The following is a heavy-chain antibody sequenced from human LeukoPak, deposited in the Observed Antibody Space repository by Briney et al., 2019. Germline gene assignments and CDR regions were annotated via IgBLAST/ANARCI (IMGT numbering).Heavy chain of an antibody. J-gene: IGHJ4*02. Sequence: GASVKVSCKVSGYTLTELSMHWVRQAPGKGLEWMGGFDPEDGETIYAQKFQGRVTMTEDTSTDTAYMELSNLRSEDTAVYYCATGLVVPAATDFDYWGQGTLVTVSS. CDR1: GYTLTELS. CDR2: FDPEDGET. V-gene: IGHV1-24*01. D-gene: IGHD2-2*01. CDR3: ATGLVVPAATDFDY.